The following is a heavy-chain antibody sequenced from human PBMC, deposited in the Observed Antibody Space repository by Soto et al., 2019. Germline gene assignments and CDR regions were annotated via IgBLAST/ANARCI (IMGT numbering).Heavy chain of an antibody. V-gene: IGHV3-48*02. J-gene: IGHJ4*02. CDR3: ARRGYYYDSSGYYFSTLYYFDY. D-gene: IGHD3-22*01. CDR2: ISSSSSTI. CDR1: GFTFSSYS. Sequence: PGRSLRLSCAASGFTFSSYSMNWVRQAPGKGLEWVSYISSSSSTIYYADSVKGRFTISRDNAKNSLYLQMNSLRDEDTAVYYCARRGYYYDSSGYYFSTLYYFDYLGQGNLVTVS.